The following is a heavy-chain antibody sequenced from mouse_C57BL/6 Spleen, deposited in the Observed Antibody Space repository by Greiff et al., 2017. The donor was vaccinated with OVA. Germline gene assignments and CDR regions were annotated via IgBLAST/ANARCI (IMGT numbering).Heavy chain of an antibody. CDR1: GYTFTSYW. CDR2: IDPSDSYT. D-gene: IGHD1-1*01. Sequence: VQLQQSGAELVMPGASVKLSCKASGYTFTSYWMHWVKQRPGQGLEWIGEIDPSDSYTNYNQKFKGKSTLTVDKSSSTAYMQLSSLTSEDSAVYYCARYHYGKLAYWGQGTLVTVSA. V-gene: IGHV1-69*01. CDR3: ARYHYGKLAY. J-gene: IGHJ3*01.